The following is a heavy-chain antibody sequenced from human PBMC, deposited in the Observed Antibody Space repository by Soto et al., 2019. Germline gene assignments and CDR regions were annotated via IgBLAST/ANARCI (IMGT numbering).Heavy chain of an antibody. J-gene: IGHJ6*02. D-gene: IGHD5-18*01. V-gene: IGHV4-39*01. Sequence: QLQLQESGPGLVKPSETLSLTCSVSGGSIISSTHYWGWIRQPPGKGLEWIGSIYYSGSTYYNPSLKSRVTISIDTSKNQCSLKLSSVTAADTAVYYCARQDTAMVRWDYYYGMAVWGQGSTVTVSS. CDR2: IYYSGST. CDR3: ARQDTAMVRWDYYYGMAV. CDR1: GGSIISSTHY.